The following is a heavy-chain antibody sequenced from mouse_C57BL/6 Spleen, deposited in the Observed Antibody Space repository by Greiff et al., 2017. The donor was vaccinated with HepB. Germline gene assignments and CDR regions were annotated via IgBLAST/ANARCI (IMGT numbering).Heavy chain of an antibody. J-gene: IGHJ3*01. D-gene: IGHD2-5*01. V-gene: IGHV1-53*01. CDR2: INPSNGGT. Sequence: QVQLQQPGTELVKPGASVKLSCKASGYTFTSYWMHWVKQRPGQGLEWIGNINPSNGGTNYNEKLKSKATRTVDKSSSTAYMQRSSLTSEDSAVYYCATAYYSNSAWFAYWGQGTLVTVSA. CDR3: ATAYYSNSAWFAY. CDR1: GYTFTSYW.